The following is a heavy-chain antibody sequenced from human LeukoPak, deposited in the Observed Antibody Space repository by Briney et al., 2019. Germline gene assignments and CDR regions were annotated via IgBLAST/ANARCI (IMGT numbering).Heavy chain of an antibody. CDR1: GFTVSINY. CDR2: INKGGTT. Sequence: GGSLRLSCAASGFTVSINYMSWVRQAPGKGLEWVSLINKGGTTYYADSVKGRFTISRDNSKNTLYLQMNSLRAEDTAVYYCARENNGMDIWGQGTTVTVSS. D-gene: IGHD2/OR15-2a*01. CDR3: ARENNGMDI. V-gene: IGHV3-53*01. J-gene: IGHJ6*02.